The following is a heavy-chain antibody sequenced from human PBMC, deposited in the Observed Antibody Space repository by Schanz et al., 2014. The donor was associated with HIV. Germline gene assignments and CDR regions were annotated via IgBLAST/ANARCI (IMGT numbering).Heavy chain of an antibody. D-gene: IGHD1-7*01. Sequence: QVQLVESGGGVVQPGRSLRLSCAASGFTFSSYGMHWVRQAPGKGLEWVAVIWYDGRNKYYADSVKGRFTISRDNSKNTLYLQMNSLRAEDTAVYYCARAGQLALEQGWGNYYYYYYYGMDVWGQGTTVTVSS. CDR2: IWYDGRNK. CDR1: GFTFSSYG. J-gene: IGHJ6*02. V-gene: IGHV3-33*08. CDR3: ARAGQLALEQGWGNYYYYYYYGMDV.